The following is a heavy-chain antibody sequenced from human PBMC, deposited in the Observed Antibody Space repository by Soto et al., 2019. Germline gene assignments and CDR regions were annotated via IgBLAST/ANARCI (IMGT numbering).Heavy chain of an antibody. CDR2: IYSGGST. Sequence: GGSLRLSCAASGFSVSTNYMSWVRQAPGKGLEWVSVIYSGGSTYYADSVKGRFTISRDNSKNTLYLQMNSLRAEDTAVYYCARGRDSGYDLGYWGQGTLVTVPS. CDR3: ARGRDSGYDLGY. V-gene: IGHV3-53*01. CDR1: GFSVSTNY. D-gene: IGHD5-12*01. J-gene: IGHJ4*02.